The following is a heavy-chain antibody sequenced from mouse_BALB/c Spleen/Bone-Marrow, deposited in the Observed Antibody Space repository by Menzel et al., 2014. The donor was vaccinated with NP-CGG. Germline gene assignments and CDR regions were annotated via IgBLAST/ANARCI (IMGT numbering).Heavy chain of an antibody. V-gene: IGHV14-3*02. D-gene: IGHD1-1*01. Sequence: LVESGAELVKPGASVKLSCTASGFNTKDTYMHWVKQRPEQGLEWIGRIDPANGNTKYDPKFQGKATITADTSSNTAYLQLSSLTSEDTDVYYCASYYYGSYGFAYWGQGTLVSASA. J-gene: IGHJ3*01. CDR3: ASYYYGSYGFAY. CDR1: GFNTKDTY. CDR2: IDPANGNT.